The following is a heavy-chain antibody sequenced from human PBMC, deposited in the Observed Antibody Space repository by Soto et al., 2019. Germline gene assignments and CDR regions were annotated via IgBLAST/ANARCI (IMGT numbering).Heavy chain of an antibody. J-gene: IGHJ5*02. CDR1: GFTFSSYG. V-gene: IGHV3-33*01. Sequence: GGSLRLSCAASGFTFSSYGMHWVRQAPGKGLEWVAVIWYDGSNKYYADSVKGRFTISRDNSKNTLYLQMNSLRAEDTAVYYCARDYRPYQLLTLWFDPWDQGTLVAVSS. D-gene: IGHD2-2*01. CDR2: IWYDGSNK. CDR3: ARDYRPYQLLTLWFDP.